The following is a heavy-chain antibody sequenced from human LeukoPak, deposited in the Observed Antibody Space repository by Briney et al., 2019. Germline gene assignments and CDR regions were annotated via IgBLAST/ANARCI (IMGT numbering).Heavy chain of an antibody. D-gene: IGHD5-12*01. Sequence: GGSLRLSCAASGFTFSSYAMSWVRQAPGKGLEWVSAISGSGGSTYYADSVKGRFIISRDNSKNTLYLQMNSLRAEDTAVYYCAKGKRGYSGKYYFDYWGQGTLVTVSS. CDR3: AKGKRGYSGKYYFDY. CDR1: GFTFSSYA. V-gene: IGHV3-23*01. CDR2: ISGSGGST. J-gene: IGHJ4*02.